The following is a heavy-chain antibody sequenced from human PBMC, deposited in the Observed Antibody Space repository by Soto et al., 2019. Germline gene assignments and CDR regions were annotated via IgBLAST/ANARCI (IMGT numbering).Heavy chain of an antibody. V-gene: IGHV4-30-4*01. CDR2: IYHTGLT. CDR1: GGSISSGDYY. D-gene: IGHD2-21*02. Sequence: QVQLQESGPGLVKPSQTLSLTCTVSGGSISSGDYYWSWIRQPPGKGLEWIGYIYHTGLTFYNPSLKSRVTLSVDTSKNQLSLKLKSVTAADTAVYYCATYVVPTAIGMGYVDPWGQGTLVTVSS. CDR3: ATYVVPTAIGMGYVDP. J-gene: IGHJ5*02.